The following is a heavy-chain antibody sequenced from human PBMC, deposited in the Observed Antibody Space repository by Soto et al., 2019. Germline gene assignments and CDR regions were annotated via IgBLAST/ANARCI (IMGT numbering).Heavy chain of an antibody. CDR3: ARVGWSYSSSWYAGDWFDP. CDR2: ISSSSSYI. CDR1: GFTFSSYS. D-gene: IGHD6-13*01. Sequence: EVQLVESGGGLVKPGGSLRLSCAASGFTFSSYSMNWVRQAPGKGLEWVSSISSSSSYIYYADSVKGRFTISIDKAKNSLYLQMNSLRAEDTAVYYCARVGWSYSSSWYAGDWFDPWGQGTLVTVSS. V-gene: IGHV3-21*01. J-gene: IGHJ5*02.